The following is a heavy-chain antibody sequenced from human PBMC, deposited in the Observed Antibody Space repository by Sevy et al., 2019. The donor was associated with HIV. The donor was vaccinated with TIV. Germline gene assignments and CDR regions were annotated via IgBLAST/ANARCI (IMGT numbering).Heavy chain of an antibody. D-gene: IGHD2-2*02. Sequence: WGSLRLSCAASGFIFSSYSINWVRQAPGKGLEWVSSISSSSKYIYYADSVKGRFTISRDNSKNTLYLQMNSLRAEDTAVYYCARDLIGYCSSTSCYIPNQTYYYYGMDVWGQGTTVTVSS. CDR2: ISSSSKYI. J-gene: IGHJ6*02. CDR1: GFIFSSYS. V-gene: IGHV3-21*01. CDR3: ARDLIGYCSSTSCYIPNQTYYYYGMDV.